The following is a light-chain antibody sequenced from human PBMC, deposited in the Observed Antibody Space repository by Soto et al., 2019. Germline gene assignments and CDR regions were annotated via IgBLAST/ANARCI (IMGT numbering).Light chain of an antibody. Sequence: ASQGIRNDLGWYQQKPGKAPKXMIYAASSLQSGVPSRFSGSGSGTECTLTISSLQPDDVATYYCQQSYSTPRTFGQGTKVDIK. V-gene: IGKV1-17*01. J-gene: IGKJ1*01. CDR1: QGIRND. CDR2: AAS. CDR3: QQSYSTPRT.